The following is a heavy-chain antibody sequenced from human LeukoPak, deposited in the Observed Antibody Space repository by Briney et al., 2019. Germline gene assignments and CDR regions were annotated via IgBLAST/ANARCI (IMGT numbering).Heavy chain of an antibody. Sequence: GRSLRLSCAASGFTFSSYAMHWVRQAPGKGREWVAVISYDGSNKYYADSVKGRFTISRDNSKNTLYLQMNSLRAEDTAVYYCARDRSGIAARRAQPPDYWGQGTLVTVSS. CDR1: GFTFSSYA. CDR2: ISYDGSNK. J-gene: IGHJ4*02. CDR3: ARDRSGIAARRAQPPDY. D-gene: IGHD6-13*01. V-gene: IGHV3-30*04.